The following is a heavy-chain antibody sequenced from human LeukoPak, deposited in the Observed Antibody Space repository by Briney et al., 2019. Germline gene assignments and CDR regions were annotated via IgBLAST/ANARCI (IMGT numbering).Heavy chain of an antibody. Sequence: PGGSLRLSCAASGFTVSSNYMSWVRQAPGKGLEWVSVIYSGGSTYYAGSVKGRFTISRDNSKNTLYLQMNSLRAEDTAVYYCASPITMVRGVTPSTDYWGQGTLVTVSS. CDR1: GFTVSSNY. CDR3: ASPITMVRGVTPSTDY. D-gene: IGHD3-10*01. J-gene: IGHJ4*02. CDR2: IYSGGST. V-gene: IGHV3-66*01.